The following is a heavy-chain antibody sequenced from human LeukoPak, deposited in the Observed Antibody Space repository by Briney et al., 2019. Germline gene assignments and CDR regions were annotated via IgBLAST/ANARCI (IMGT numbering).Heavy chain of an antibody. Sequence: GGSLRLSCAASGFTFSDYNMNWLRQAPGQGLEWVAVIFYDGSNKYYADSVKGRFTVSRDNSKNTLYLQVNSLRVEDTAVYYCAKVRWDNSGWYYSDSWGQGTLVTVSS. D-gene: IGHD6-19*01. CDR2: IFYDGSNK. CDR3: AKVRWDNSGWYYSDS. V-gene: IGHV3-30*18. CDR1: GFTFSDYN. J-gene: IGHJ4*02.